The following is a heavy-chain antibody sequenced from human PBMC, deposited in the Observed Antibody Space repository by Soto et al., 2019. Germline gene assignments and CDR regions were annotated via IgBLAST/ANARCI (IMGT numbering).Heavy chain of an antibody. D-gene: IGHD2-2*03. Sequence: PGGSLRLSCAASGFTFSSYAMHWVRQAPGKGLEWVAVISYDGSNKYYADSVKGRFTISRDNSKNTLYLQMNSLRAEDTAVYYCARDRLDIVVVPAATMAGMDVWGQGTTVTVSS. CDR3: ARDRLDIVVVPAATMAGMDV. CDR1: GFTFSSYA. V-gene: IGHV3-30-3*01. CDR2: ISYDGSNK. J-gene: IGHJ6*01.